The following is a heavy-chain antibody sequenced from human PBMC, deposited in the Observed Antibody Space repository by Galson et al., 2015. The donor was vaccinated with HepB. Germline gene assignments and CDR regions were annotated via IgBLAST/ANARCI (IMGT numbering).Heavy chain of an antibody. Sequence: SLRLSCAASGFTFSNAWMSWVRQAPGKGLEWVGRIKSKTDGGTTDYAAPVKGRFTISRDDSKNTLYLQMNSLKTEDTAVYYCTTDRFGAIFGMGRPQYFDYWGQGTLVTVSS. CDR3: TTDRFGAIFGMGRPQYFDY. CDR2: IKSKTDGGTT. J-gene: IGHJ4*02. V-gene: IGHV3-15*01. D-gene: IGHD3-3*01. CDR1: GFTFSNAW.